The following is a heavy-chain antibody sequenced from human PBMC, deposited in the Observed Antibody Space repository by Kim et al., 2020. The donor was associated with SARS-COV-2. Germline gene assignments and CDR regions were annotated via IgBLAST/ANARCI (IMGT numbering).Heavy chain of an antibody. CDR3: AGEISPSLYGSGRAFDI. D-gene: IGHD3-10*01. CDR2: INHSGST. J-gene: IGHJ3*02. Sequence: SETLSLTCAVYGGSFSGYYWSWIRQPPGKGLEWIGEINHSGSTNYNPSLKSRVTISVDTSKNQFSLNLSSVTAADTAVYYCAGEISPSLYGSGRAFDIWGQGTMVTVSS. V-gene: IGHV4-34*01. CDR1: GGSFSGYY.